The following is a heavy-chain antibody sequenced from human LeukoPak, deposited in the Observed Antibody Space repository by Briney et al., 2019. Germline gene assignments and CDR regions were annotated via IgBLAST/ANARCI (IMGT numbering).Heavy chain of an antibody. D-gene: IGHD5-18*01. J-gene: IGHJ4*02. CDR1: GFTFSSYG. Sequence: PGGSLRLSCAASGFTFSSYGMHWVRQAPGKGLEWVANIKQDGSEKYYVDSVKGRFTISRDNAKNSLYLQMNSLRAEDTAVYYCARGYGQVTFDYWGQGTLVTVSS. CDR2: IKQDGSEK. CDR3: ARGYGQVTFDY. V-gene: IGHV3-7*01.